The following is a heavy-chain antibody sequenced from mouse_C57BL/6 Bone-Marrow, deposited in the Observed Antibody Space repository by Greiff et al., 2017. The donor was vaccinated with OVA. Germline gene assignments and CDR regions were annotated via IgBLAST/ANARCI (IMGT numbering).Heavy chain of an antibody. J-gene: IGHJ4*01. V-gene: IGHV1-4*01. D-gene: IGHD2-5*01. CDR1: GYTFTSYT. Sequence: QVQLKESGAELARPGASVKMSCKASGYTFTSYTMHWVKQRPGQGLEWIGYINPSSGYTKYNQKFKDKATLTADKSSSTAYMQLSSLTSEDSAVYYCARINYSNYEGNAMDYWGQGTSVTVSS. CDR2: INPSSGYT. CDR3: ARINYSNYEGNAMDY.